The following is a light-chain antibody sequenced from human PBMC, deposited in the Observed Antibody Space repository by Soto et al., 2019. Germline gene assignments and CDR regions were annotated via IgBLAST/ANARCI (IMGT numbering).Light chain of an antibody. CDR3: SSYTTSSTWV. J-gene: IGLJ3*02. V-gene: IGLV2-14*01. Sequence: QSALTQPASVSGSPGQSISISCTGSSSDVGSYNYVSWYQQHPGKAPKLLISEVSNRPSGVSNRFSGSKSDNTASLTISGLQAEDEADYYCSSYTTSSTWVFGGGTKLTVL. CDR1: SSDVGSYNY. CDR2: EVS.